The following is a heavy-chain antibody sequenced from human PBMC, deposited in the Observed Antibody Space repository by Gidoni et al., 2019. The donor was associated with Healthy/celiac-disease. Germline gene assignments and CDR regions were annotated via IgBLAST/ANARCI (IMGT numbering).Heavy chain of an antibody. J-gene: IGHJ6*02. CDR2: IYYSGST. Sequence: QLQLQESGPGLVKPSETLSLTCTVSGGSISRSSYYWGWLRQPPGTGREWIGSIYYSGSTYYNPSLKSRVTISVDTSKNQFSLKLSSGTAADTAVYYCARQMGIGYYYGMDVWGQGTTVTVSS. D-gene: IGHD2-21*01. CDR1: GGSISRSSYY. CDR3: ARQMGIGYYYGMDV. V-gene: IGHV4-39*01.